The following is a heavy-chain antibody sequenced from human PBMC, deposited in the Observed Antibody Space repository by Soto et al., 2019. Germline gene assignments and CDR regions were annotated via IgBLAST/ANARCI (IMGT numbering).Heavy chain of an antibody. CDR2: IKSKTDGGTT. Sequence: EVQLVESGGGLVKPGGSLRLSCAASGFTFSNAWMNWVRQAPGKGLEWVGGIKSKTDGGTTDYAAPVKGRFTISRDDSINTLYLQMNSLKTEDTAVYYCTTDWGNDYWGQGTLVTVSS. CDR1: GFTFSNAW. V-gene: IGHV3-15*07. J-gene: IGHJ4*02. CDR3: TTDWGNDY. D-gene: IGHD3-16*01.